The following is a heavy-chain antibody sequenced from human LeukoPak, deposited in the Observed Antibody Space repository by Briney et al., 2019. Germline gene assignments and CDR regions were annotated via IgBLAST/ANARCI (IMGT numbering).Heavy chain of an antibody. V-gene: IGHV4-61*02. CDR2: SYTSGST. J-gene: IGHJ4*02. CDR3: ARASYSYDISGWVPFDY. Sequence: SETLSLTCTVSGNSISSGDYYWSWIRQPAGKGLEWIGRSYTSGSTNYNPSLKSRVTISGDTSKNQFSLMLSSVTAADTAVYYCARASYSYDISGWVPFDYWGQGTLVTVSS. CDR1: GNSISSGDYY. D-gene: IGHD3-22*01.